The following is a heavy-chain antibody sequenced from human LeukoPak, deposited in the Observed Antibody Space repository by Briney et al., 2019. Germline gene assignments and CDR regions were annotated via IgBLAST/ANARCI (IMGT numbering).Heavy chain of an antibody. J-gene: IGHJ6*03. V-gene: IGHV4-34*01. CDR1: GGSFSGYY. CDR3: ARLRLWFGELTRYYYYMDV. D-gene: IGHD3-10*01. Sequence: PSETLSLTCAVYGGSFSGYYWSWIRQPPGKGLEWIGEINHSGSTNYNPSLKSRVTISVDTSKNQFSLKLSSVTAADTAVYYCARLRLWFGELTRYYYYMDVWGKGTTVTISS. CDR2: INHSGST.